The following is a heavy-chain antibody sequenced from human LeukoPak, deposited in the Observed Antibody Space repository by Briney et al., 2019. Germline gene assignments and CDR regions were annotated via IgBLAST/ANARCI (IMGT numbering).Heavy chain of an antibody. CDR2: ISGSGGST. J-gene: IGHJ6*02. CDR3: AKLESPYNYYGMDV. D-gene: IGHD3-3*01. Sequence: GGSLGLSCAAAGFTFSSNAMSWVRQPPGKGLEWVSGISGSGGSTYYADSVKGRFTISRDKSKNTLYLQMDSLRVEDTAVYYCAKLESPYNYYGMDVWGQGTTVTVS. CDR1: GFTFSSNA. V-gene: IGHV3-23*01.